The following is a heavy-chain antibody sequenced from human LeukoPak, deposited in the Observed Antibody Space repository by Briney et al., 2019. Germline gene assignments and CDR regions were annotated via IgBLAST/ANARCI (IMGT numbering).Heavy chain of an antibody. CDR2: ISWNSGSI. CDR3: AKDPLRWLEDGAFDI. D-gene: IGHD4-23*01. CDR1: GFTFDDYA. Sequence: GRSLRLSCAASGFTFDDYAMQWVRQAPGKGLEWVSGISWNSGSIGYADSVKGRFTISRDNAKNSLYLQMNSLRAEDTALYYCAKDPLRWLEDGAFDIWGQGTMVTVSS. J-gene: IGHJ3*02. V-gene: IGHV3-9*01.